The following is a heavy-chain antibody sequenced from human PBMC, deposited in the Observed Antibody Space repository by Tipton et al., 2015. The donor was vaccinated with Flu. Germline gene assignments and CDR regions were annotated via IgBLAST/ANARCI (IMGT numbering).Heavy chain of an antibody. J-gene: IGHJ4*02. CDR2: IYPSGTT. Sequence: TLSLTCTVSSGSIRSTNYFCAWIRQPPGKRLELIGSIYPSGTTYYNPSLKSRVTISVDTSKSQFSLMLSSVTAADTAVYYCARLSYYDVDLKNFYFDYWGQEALVTVSS. D-gene: IGHD3-10*02. V-gene: IGHV4-39*01. CDR1: SGSIRSTNYF. CDR3: ARLSYYDVDLKNFYFDY.